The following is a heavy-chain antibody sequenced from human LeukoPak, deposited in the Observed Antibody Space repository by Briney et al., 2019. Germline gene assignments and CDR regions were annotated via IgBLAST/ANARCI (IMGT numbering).Heavy chain of an antibody. D-gene: IGHD1-1*01. V-gene: IGHV1-2*02. CDR1: GYTFNGYY. CDR3: ARVKYNWNDWHYYYGMDV. CDR2: INPNSGGT. J-gene: IGHJ6*02. Sequence: WASVKVSCKASGYTFNGYYIHWVRQAPGQGLEWMGWINPNSGGTNYAQKFQGRVTMTRDTSISTAYMELSRLRSDDTAVYYCARVKYNWNDWHYYYGMDVWGQGTTVTVSS.